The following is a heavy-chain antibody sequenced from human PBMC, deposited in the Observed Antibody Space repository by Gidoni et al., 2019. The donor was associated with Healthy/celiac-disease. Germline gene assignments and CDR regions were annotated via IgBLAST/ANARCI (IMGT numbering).Heavy chain of an antibody. CDR2: INHSGST. D-gene: IGHD3-10*01. J-gene: IGHJ4*02. CDR3: ARFLWFGELYRVD. Sequence: QVQLQQWGAGLLKPSETLSLTCAVYGGSFSGYYWSWIRQPPGKGLEWIGEINHSGSTNYNPSLKSRVTISVDTSKNQFSLKLSSVTAADTAVYYCARFLWFGELYRVDWGQGTLVTVSS. CDR1: GGSFSGYY. V-gene: IGHV4-34*01.